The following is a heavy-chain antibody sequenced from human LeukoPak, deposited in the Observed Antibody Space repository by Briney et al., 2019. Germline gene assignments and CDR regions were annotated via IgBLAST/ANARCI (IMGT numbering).Heavy chain of an antibody. V-gene: IGHV4-30-2*01. D-gene: IGHD2-15*01. CDR1: GGSISSGGYS. J-gene: IGHJ4*02. CDR3: ARAGRGYCSGGSCYEPLIYFDY. CDR2: IYHSGST. Sequence: SETLSLTCAVSGGSISSGGYSWSWIRQPPGKGLEWIGYIYHSGSTYYNPSLKSRVTISVDRSKNQFSLKLSSVTAADTAVYYCARAGRGYCSGGSCYEPLIYFDYWGQGTLVTVSS.